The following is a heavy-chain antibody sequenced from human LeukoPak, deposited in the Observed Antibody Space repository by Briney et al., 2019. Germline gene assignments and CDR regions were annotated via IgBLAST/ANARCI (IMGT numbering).Heavy chain of an antibody. Sequence: GGSLRLSCAASGFTFRSYSMNWVRQAPGKGLEWVSSISSSSSYIYYADSVKGRFTISRDNAKNSLYLQMNSLRAEDTAVYYCARGATRGRYFDWSLRAHFDYWGQGTLVTVSS. D-gene: IGHD3-9*01. J-gene: IGHJ4*02. CDR3: ARGATRGRYFDWSLRAHFDY. CDR1: GFTFRSYS. CDR2: ISSSSSYI. V-gene: IGHV3-21*01.